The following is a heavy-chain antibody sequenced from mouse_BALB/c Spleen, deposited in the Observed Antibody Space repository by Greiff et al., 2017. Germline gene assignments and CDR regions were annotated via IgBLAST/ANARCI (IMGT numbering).Heavy chain of an antibody. D-gene: IGHD2-4*01. CDR2: INPNNGGT. J-gene: IGHJ4*01. V-gene: IGHV1-18*01. CDR1: GYTFTDYN. Sequence: VQLQQSGPELVKPGASVKIPCKASGYTFTDYNMDWVKQSHGKSLEWIGDINPNNGGTIYNQKFKGKATLTVDKSSSTAYMELRSLTSEDTAVYYGARYGITLYYAMDYWGQGTSVTVSS. CDR3: ARYGITLYYAMDY.